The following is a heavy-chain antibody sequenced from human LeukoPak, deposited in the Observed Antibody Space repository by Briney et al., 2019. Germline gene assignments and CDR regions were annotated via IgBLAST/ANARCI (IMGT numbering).Heavy chain of an antibody. CDR3: ARGPGDCSSTSCFYFDY. D-gene: IGHD2-2*01. J-gene: IGHJ4*02. Sequence: SVKVSCKASGGTFSSYAISWVRQAPGQGLEWMGGIIPIFGTANYAQKFQGRVTITTDESTSTAYMELSSLRSEDTAVYYCARGPGDCSSTSCFYFDYWGQGTLVTVSS. V-gene: IGHV1-69*05. CDR2: IIPIFGTA. CDR1: GGTFSSYA.